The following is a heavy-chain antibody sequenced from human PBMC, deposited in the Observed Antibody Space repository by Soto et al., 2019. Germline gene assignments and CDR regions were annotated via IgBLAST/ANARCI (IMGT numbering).Heavy chain of an antibody. Sequence: SETLSLTCSLYSGSLSGYYWSWIRQPPGKGLEWIGEISPSGTTNYSPSLKSRVSISVDTSKNQFCLNLTSLTAADTAVYYCARAPKVSGSAQTRPDFWGQGSLVTVSS. J-gene: IGHJ4*02. CDR3: ARAPKVSGSAQTRPDF. CDR2: ISPSGTT. V-gene: IGHV4-34*01. CDR1: SGSLSGYY. D-gene: IGHD6-6*01.